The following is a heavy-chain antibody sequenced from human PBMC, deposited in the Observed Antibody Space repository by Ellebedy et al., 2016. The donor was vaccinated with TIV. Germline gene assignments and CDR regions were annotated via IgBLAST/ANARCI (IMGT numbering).Heavy chain of an antibody. Sequence: GESLKISCAASGFTFSSYGMHWVRQAPGKGLEWVAVISYDGSNKYYADSVKGRFTISRDNSKNTLYLQMNRLRAEDTAVYYCAREKKYSSGWYYFDYWGQGTLVTVSS. D-gene: IGHD6-19*01. CDR1: GFTFSSYG. CDR3: AREKKYSSGWYYFDY. V-gene: IGHV3-30*03. CDR2: ISYDGSNK. J-gene: IGHJ4*02.